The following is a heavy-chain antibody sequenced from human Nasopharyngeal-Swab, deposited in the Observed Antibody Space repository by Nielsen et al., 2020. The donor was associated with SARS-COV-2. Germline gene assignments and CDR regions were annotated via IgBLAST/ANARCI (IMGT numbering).Heavy chain of an antibody. Sequence: VRQASGKGLEYVSAISSNGGSTYYANSVKGRFTISRDNSKNTLYLQMGSLRAEDMAVYYCARAGYSSGWDYWGQGTLVTVSS. D-gene: IGHD6-19*01. V-gene: IGHV3-64*01. J-gene: IGHJ4*02. CDR3: ARAGYSSGWDY. CDR2: ISSNGGST.